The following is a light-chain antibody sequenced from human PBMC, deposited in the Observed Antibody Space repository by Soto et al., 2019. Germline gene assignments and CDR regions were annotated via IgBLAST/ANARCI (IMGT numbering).Light chain of an antibody. CDR1: QSISSW. Sequence: DIQMNQSPSTLSASVGDRVTITCRASQSISSWVAWYQQKPGKAPKLLIYKASSLESGVPSRFGGSGSGTEFTLTISSLQPDDFAVYYCQQYNDRPPITFGEGTRPE. CDR2: KAS. J-gene: IGKJ5*01. V-gene: IGKV1-5*03. CDR3: QQYNDRPPIT.